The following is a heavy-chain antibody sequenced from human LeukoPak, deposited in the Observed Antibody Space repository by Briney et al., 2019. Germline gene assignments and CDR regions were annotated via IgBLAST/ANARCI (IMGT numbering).Heavy chain of an antibody. Sequence: GVSLRLSCAASGFTFSSYYMHWVRQAPGKGLVWVSRIKSDGSVTGYADSVKGRFTISRDNAKNTVYLQMNSLRAEDTAVYYCARDWIDRGTFDPWGQGTLVTVSS. J-gene: IGHJ5*02. CDR3: ARDWIDRGTFDP. D-gene: IGHD2-2*03. V-gene: IGHV3-74*01. CDR2: IKSDGSVT. CDR1: GFTFSSYY.